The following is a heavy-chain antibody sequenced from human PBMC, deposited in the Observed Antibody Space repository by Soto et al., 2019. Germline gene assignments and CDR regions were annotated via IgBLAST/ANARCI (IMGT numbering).Heavy chain of an antibody. CDR1: GFTFSTYG. Sequence: QVQLVESGGGVVQPGKSLRLSCAASGFTFSTYGIHWVRQAPGKGLEWVALISYDGGSKYYGDSVKGRFIISRDNSHNTVSLQINSLRADDTAVYFCAIEQLAMTVVVADYFDSWGLCTLVTVSS. J-gene: IGHJ4*02. D-gene: IGHD3-22*01. CDR2: ISYDGGSK. V-gene: IGHV3-30*03. CDR3: AIEQLAMTVVVADYFDS.